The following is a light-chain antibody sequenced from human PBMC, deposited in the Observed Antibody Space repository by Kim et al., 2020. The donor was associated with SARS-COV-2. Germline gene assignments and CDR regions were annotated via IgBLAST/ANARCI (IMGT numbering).Light chain of an antibody. J-gene: IGLJ2*01. CDR3: QAWDTSTLVV. Sequence: SPGQTASITGSGDRLGDKYACWYQQKPGQSPVVVIYQDNKRPSGIPERFSGSNSGDTATLTISGTQAMDEADYYCQAWDTSTLVVFGGGTQLTVL. V-gene: IGLV3-1*01. CDR1: RLGDKY. CDR2: QDN.